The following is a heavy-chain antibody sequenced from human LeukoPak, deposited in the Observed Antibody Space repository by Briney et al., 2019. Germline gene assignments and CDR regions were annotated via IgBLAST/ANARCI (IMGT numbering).Heavy chain of an antibody. CDR1: GYTFTGYY. J-gene: IGHJ3*02. CDR3: VRDLNGVDAFDI. Sequence: GASVKVSCKASGYTFTGYYMHWVRQAPGQGLEWMGWINPNSGGTNYAQKFQGRVTMTRDTSISTAYMELSRLRSDDTAVYYCVRDLNGVDAFDIWGQGTMVTVSS. D-gene: IGHD7-27*01. CDR2: INPNSGGT. V-gene: IGHV1-2*02.